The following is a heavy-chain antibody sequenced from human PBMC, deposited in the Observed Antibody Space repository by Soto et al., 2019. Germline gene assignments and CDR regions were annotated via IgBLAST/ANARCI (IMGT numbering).Heavy chain of an antibody. V-gene: IGHV3-23*01. Sequence: GGSLRLSCAASGFTFSNYAMTWVRQAPGKGLQWVSAISGSGSSTKYADSVKGRFTISRDNSKSTLSLQMNSLRGEDTAVYFCARGFATTGYLVDYWGQGTLVTVSS. CDR1: GFTFSNYA. CDR3: ARGFATTGYLVDY. CDR2: ISGSGSST. J-gene: IGHJ4*02. D-gene: IGHD3-9*01.